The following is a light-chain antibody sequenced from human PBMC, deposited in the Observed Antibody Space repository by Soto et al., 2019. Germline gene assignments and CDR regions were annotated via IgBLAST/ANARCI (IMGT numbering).Light chain of an antibody. J-gene: IGLJ1*01. CDR2: DVT. V-gene: IGLV2-14*03. Sequence: QSVLTQPPSASGSPGQSVTISCTGTSSDVGAYNYVSWYQQHPGKAPKLIIYDVTNRPPGVSNRFSGSKSGNTASLTISGLQAEDEADYYCSSYTISTLVFATGTKLTVL. CDR3: SSYTISTLV. CDR1: SSDVGAYNY.